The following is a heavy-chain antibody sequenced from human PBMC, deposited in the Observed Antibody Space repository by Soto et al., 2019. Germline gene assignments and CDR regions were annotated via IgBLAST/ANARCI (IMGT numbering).Heavy chain of an antibody. D-gene: IGHD3-22*01. CDR1: DGSFSGYY. Sequence: QVQLQQWGAGLLKPSETLSLTCAVYDGSFSGYYWSWIRQPAGKGLEWIGEINHSGNTNYNPSLKNRVTISLDTSKNQLSLKMSSVTAADTAVYYCARHNYDGSGYYYYYYGMDVWGQGTTVTVSS. CDR3: ARHNYDGSGYYYYYYGMDV. J-gene: IGHJ6*02. CDR2: INHSGNT. V-gene: IGHV4-34*01.